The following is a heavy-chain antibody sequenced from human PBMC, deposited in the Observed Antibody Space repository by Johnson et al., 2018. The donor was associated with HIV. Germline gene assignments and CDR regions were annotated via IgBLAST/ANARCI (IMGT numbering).Heavy chain of an antibody. Sequence: VQLVESGGGLVQPGRSLRLSCAASGFTFSSYAMSWVRQAPGKGLVWVSAISGSGGSTYYADSVKGRFTISRDNSKNTLYLQMNSLRAEDTAVYYCAKDWADQDSFDIWGQGTMVTVSS. CDR2: ISGSGGST. D-gene: IGHD3-16*01. CDR1: GFTFSSYA. CDR3: AKDWADQDSFDI. V-gene: IGHV3-23*04. J-gene: IGHJ3*02.